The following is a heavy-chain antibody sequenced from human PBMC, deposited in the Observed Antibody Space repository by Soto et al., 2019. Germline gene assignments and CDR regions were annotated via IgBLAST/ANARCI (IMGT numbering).Heavy chain of an antibody. CDR2: ICGSTI. D-gene: IGHD5-12*01. CDR1: GFAFSDYG. CDR3: ARGRGSMGSVDTMRGY. V-gene: IGHV3-48*01. J-gene: IGHJ4*02. Sequence: EAQLVESGGGLVQPGGSLTLSCAASGFAFSDYGVMWVRQAPGKGLECISLICGSTIYYADSVKGRFTISRDNAKNSPDLQMDNLAAEDTAVYYCARGRGSMGSVDTMRGYWGQGILVTVSS.